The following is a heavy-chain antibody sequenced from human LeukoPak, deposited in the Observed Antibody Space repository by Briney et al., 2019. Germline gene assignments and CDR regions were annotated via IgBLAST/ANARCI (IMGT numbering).Heavy chain of an antibody. CDR3: ARDSCSGNTCYFAY. D-gene: IGHD2-15*01. CDR2: INSDGSST. J-gene: IGHJ4*02. V-gene: IGHV3-74*01. Sequence: PGRSLRLSCGASGITFSRYWMHWVRQAPGKGLVWVSRINSDGSSTNYADSVKGRFTISRDNAKNTLYLQMNSLRAEDTAVYYCARDSCSGNTCYFAYWGQGTLVTVSS. CDR1: GITFSRYW.